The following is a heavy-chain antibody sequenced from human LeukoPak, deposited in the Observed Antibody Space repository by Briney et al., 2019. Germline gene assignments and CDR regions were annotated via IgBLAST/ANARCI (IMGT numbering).Heavy chain of an antibody. D-gene: IGHD3-10*01. CDR2: IYSGGST. CDR3: AKEFHSRGYGANFDY. J-gene: IGHJ4*02. Sequence: GGSLRLSCAASGFTVSSNYMSWVRQAPGKGLEWVSVIYSGGSTYYADSVKGRFTISRDNSKNTLYLQMNSLRAEDTAVYYCAKEFHSRGYGANFDYWGQGTLVTVSS. CDR1: GFTVSSNY. V-gene: IGHV3-53*01.